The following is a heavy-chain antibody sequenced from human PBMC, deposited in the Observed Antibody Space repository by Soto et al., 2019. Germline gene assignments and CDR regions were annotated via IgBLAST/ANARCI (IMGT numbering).Heavy chain of an antibody. CDR1: GGSISSYY. CDR2: MYNTGST. D-gene: IGHD2-21*02. V-gene: IGHV4-59*01. CDR3: ARDLWGYCGADCYPLDV. J-gene: IGHJ6*02. Sequence: QVRLQESGPGLVKPSETLSLTCTVSGGSISSYYWSWIRQPPGKGLEWIGYMYNTGSTIYNPSLKSRVTMSVDKSKNQFSLKLNSVTAADTAVYYCARDLWGYCGADCYPLDVWGQGTTVTVSS.